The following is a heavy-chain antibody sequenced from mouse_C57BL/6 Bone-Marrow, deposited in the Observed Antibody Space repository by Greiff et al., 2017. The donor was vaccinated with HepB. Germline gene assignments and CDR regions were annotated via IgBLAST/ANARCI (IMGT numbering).Heavy chain of an antibody. Sequence: VQLKESGPELVKPGASVKISCKASGYSFTDYNMNWVKQSNGKSLEWIGVINPNYGTTSYNQKFKGKATLTVDQSSSTAYMQLNRLTSEDSAVYYCARSGSLIYYDYDWYFDYWGQGTTLTVSS. D-gene: IGHD2-4*01. CDR2: INPNYGTT. CDR1: GYSFTDYN. CDR3: ARSGSLIYYDYDWYFDY. V-gene: IGHV1-39*01. J-gene: IGHJ2*01.